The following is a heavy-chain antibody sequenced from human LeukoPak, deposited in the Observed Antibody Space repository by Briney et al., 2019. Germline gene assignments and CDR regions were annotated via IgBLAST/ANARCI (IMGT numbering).Heavy chain of an antibody. CDR1: GFTVSSNY. Sequence: TAGGSLRLSCAASGFTVSSNYMSWVRQAPGKGLEWVSSISSSSSSIYYADSVKGLFTISRDNAKNSLYLQLNSLRAEDTAVYYCARSRSDFGSGSYHDAFDIWGQGTMVTVSS. CDR2: ISSSSSSI. V-gene: IGHV3-21*01. D-gene: IGHD3-10*01. CDR3: ARSRSDFGSGSYHDAFDI. J-gene: IGHJ3*02.